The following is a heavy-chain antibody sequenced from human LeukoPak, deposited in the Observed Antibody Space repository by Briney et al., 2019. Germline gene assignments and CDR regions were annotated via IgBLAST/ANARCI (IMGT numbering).Heavy chain of an antibody. D-gene: IGHD2-21*02. CDR2: LSETGRCK. CDR3: AKGTRCGGDCYTLFDY. V-gene: IGHV3-23*01. J-gene: IGHJ4*02. CDR1: EFTFSSYV. Sequence: GGPLRLSCAACEFTFSSYVLTWVREAPGEGLEWGSALSETGRCKTYADSVTGRFTISRDNSKNMLYLQMTSLRAEDTAVYYCAKGTRCGGDCYTLFDYWGQGTLVTVSS.